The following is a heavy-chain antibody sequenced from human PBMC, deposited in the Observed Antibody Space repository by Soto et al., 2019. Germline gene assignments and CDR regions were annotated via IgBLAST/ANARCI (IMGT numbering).Heavy chain of an antibody. CDR3: ARVGSSIATRPFDY. J-gene: IGHJ4*02. CDR1: GGSISSGDYY. CDR2: IYYSGST. Sequence: SETLSLTCPVSGGSISSGDYYWSWIRQPPGKGLEWIGYIYYSGSTYYNPSLKSRVTISVDTSKNQFSLKLSSVTAADTAVYYCARVGSSIATRPFDYWGQGTLVTVSS. V-gene: IGHV4-30-4*01. D-gene: IGHD6-6*01.